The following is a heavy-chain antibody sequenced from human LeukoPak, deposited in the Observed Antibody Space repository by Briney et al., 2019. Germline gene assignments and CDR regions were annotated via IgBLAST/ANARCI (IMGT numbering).Heavy chain of an antibody. CDR2: INSDGSST. V-gene: IGHV3-74*01. Sequence: GESLRLSCAASGFSISRHSMNWVRQAPGKGLVWVSRINSDGSSTRYADSVKGRFTTSRDNSKNTLYLQMSSLRAEDTALYYCARVSHYGSGYYYTLAYWGQGTQVTVSS. CDR1: GFSISRHS. D-gene: IGHD3-10*01. CDR3: ARVSHYGSGYYYTLAY. J-gene: IGHJ4*02.